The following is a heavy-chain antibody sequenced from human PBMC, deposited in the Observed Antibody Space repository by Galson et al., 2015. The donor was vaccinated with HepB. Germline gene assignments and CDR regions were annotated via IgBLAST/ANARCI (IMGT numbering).Heavy chain of an antibody. Sequence: SLRLSCAASGVSVYSNYMNWIRQAPGKGLEWVSLIYSSSSSTNYADFVRGRFTISRDTSKNTVYLQMSRLKADDTAIYYCAQLGKGYWGRGTLVTVSS. CDR2: IYSSSSST. CDR3: AQLGKGY. CDR1: GVSVYSNY. J-gene: IGHJ4*02. V-gene: IGHV3-53*01. D-gene: IGHD7-27*01.